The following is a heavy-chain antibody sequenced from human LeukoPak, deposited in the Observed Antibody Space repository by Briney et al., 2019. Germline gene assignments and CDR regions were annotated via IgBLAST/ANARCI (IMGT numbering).Heavy chain of an antibody. CDR2: INPNSGGT. Sequence: ASVTVSCKASGYTFTGYYMHWVRQAPGQGLAWMGWINPNSGGTNYAQKFQGRVTMTRDTSISTAYMELSRLRSDDTAVYYCARDYDLGYYFDYWGQGTLVTVSS. CDR3: ARDYDLGYYFDY. D-gene: IGHD3-3*01. CDR1: GYTFTGYY. J-gene: IGHJ4*02. V-gene: IGHV1-2*02.